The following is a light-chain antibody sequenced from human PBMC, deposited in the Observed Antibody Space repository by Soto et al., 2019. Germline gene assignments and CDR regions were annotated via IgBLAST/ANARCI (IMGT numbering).Light chain of an antibody. J-gene: IGKJ1*01. CDR1: QSVSSNS. Sequence: EIVLTQSPGTLSLSPGERATLSCRAGQSVSSNSLAGTQQKPGKAPRLLTYGASSRASGTPDRFSGSGSGTAFTGTAFTLTISGLEPEDSAVYYCQQFDTTPWTFGQGTKVEI. V-gene: IGKV3-20*01. CDR2: GAS. CDR3: QQFDTTPWT.